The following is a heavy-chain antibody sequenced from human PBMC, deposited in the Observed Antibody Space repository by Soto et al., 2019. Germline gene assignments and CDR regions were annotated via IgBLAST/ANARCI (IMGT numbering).Heavy chain of an antibody. CDR1: GYSVSDYF. V-gene: IGHV1-2*02. Sequence: QVQLVQSGAEVKKSGASVKVSCKASGYSVSDYFIQWVRQAPGQGLEWVAWINPKTAATNYAKKFQGRVSLTWDTSFSTAYMELTRLRPDDTAVYYCARIKWGLDYYNGMDVWGQRTTVIVSS. J-gene: IGHJ6*02. D-gene: IGHD1-26*01. CDR3: ARIKWGLDYYNGMDV. CDR2: INPKTAAT.